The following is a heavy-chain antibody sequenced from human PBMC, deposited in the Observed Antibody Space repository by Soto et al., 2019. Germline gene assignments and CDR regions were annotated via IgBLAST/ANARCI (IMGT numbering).Heavy chain of an antibody. CDR3: ARDQGLGGGRSCSYVAF. J-gene: IGHJ4*02. V-gene: IGHV3-30*04. D-gene: IGHD2-15*01. CDR2: ISNDGRGK. CDR1: GFTFTTYA. Sequence: QVQLVESGGGVVQPGRSLRLSCAASGFTFTTYAIHWVRQAPGKGLEWVAVISNDGRGKYYADSVKGRFTISRDNSKNTLYLQLNSLRSDDTAVYYCARDQGLGGGRSCSYVAFWGQGTLVTVSS.